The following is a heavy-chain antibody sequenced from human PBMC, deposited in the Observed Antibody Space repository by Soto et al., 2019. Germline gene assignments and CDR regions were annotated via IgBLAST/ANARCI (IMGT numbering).Heavy chain of an antibody. V-gene: IGHV4-59*01. Sequence: SVTKSLTYTVAGGSISSYDWSWIRQPPGKGLEWIGYIYYSGSTNYNPSLKSRVTISVDTSKNQFSLKLSSVTAADTAVYYCARSQWPFNWFDPWGQGTLVTVSS. D-gene: IGHD6-19*01. CDR2: IYYSGST. CDR1: GGSISSYD. CDR3: ARSQWPFNWFDP. J-gene: IGHJ5*02.